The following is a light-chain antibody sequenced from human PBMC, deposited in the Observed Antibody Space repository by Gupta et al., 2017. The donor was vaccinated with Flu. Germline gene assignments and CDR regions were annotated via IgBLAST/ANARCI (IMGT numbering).Light chain of an antibody. Sequence: EKLLPQSPATSSVSPGETATLSCRASQSVGTNVVWYQHKPGQAPRLLIYGASTRATGIPARFSGSGSGTDFTLTITNLQSEDLALYYCLQYNNWPKTFGQGTKVEI. CDR2: GAS. CDR3: LQYNNWPKT. CDR1: QSVGTN. J-gene: IGKJ1*01. V-gene: IGKV3-15*01.